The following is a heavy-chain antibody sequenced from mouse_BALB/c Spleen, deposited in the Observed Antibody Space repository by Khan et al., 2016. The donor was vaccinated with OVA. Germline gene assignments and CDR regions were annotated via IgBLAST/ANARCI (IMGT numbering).Heavy chain of an antibody. Sequence: QVQLQQPGAELVRPGASVKMSCKASGYTFTSYRMHWVKQRPGQGLEWIGYINPSSGYTNYNEMFKDKATLTADKSSSTAYMQLSSLTYEDSAVYYCAREGAYDRNYDCIAYWGQGTLVTVSA. CDR3: AREGAYDRNYDCIAY. CDR1: GYTFTSYR. J-gene: IGHJ3*01. V-gene: IGHV1-4*01. D-gene: IGHD2-5*01. CDR2: INPSSGYT.